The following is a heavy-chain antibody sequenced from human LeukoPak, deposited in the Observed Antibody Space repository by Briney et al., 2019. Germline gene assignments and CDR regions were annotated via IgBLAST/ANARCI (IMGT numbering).Heavy chain of an antibody. J-gene: IGHJ5*02. Sequence: VASVKVSCKASGYTFTSCGISWVRQAPGQGLEWMGWISAYNGNTNYAQKLQGRVTMTTDTSTSTAYMELRSLRSDDTAVYYCARDEVVPAAKVHNWFDPWGQGTLVTVSS. CDR2: ISAYNGNT. V-gene: IGHV1-18*01. CDR1: GYTFTSCG. D-gene: IGHD2-2*01. CDR3: ARDEVVPAAKVHNWFDP.